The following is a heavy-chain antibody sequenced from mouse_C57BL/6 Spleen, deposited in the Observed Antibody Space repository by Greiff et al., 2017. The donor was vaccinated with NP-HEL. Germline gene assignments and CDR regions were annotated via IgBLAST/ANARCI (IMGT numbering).Heavy chain of an antibody. V-gene: IGHV1-69*01. D-gene: IGHD1-3*01. CDR3: ARTWDNYEGWFAY. CDR1: GYTFTSYW. CDR2: IDPSDSYT. J-gene: IGHJ3*01. Sequence: QVQLQQPGAELVMPGASVKLSCKASGYTFTSYWMHWVKQRPGQGLEWIGEIDPSDSYTNYNQKFKGKSTLTVDKSSSTAYMQLSSLTSEDCAVYYCARTWDNYEGWFAYWGQGTLVTVSA.